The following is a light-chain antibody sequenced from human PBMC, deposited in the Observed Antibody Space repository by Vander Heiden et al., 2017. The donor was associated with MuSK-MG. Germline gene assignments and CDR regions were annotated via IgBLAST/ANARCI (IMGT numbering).Light chain of an antibody. J-gene: IGKJ1*01. CDR1: QGHPDSSHNKNY. Sequence: IVITQAPDSLTLSLVESTTNDCKSRQGHPDSSHNKNYLGWYQQKPGQPPKFLISCASTRESGVPDRFSGSGSETDFTLTINSLEAEDVGVYYCQQYYTRQWTFGQGTRVEIK. CDR2: CAS. CDR3: QQYYTRQWT. V-gene: IGKV4-1*01.